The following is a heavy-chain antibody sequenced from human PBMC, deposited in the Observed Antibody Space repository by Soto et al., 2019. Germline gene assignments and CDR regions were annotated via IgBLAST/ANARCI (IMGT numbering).Heavy chain of an antibody. CDR2: INPNSGGT. Sequence: ASVKVSCKASGYTFTGYYMHWVRQAPGQGLEWMGWINPNSGGTNYAQKFQGWVTMTRDTSISTAYMELSRLRSDDTAVYYCARGGGYCTNGVCYMKGSASYPRAYYYYYGMDVWGQGTTVTVSS. CDR3: ARGGGYCTNGVCYMKGSASYPRAYYYYYGMDV. V-gene: IGHV1-2*04. CDR1: GYTFTGYY. D-gene: IGHD2-8*01. J-gene: IGHJ6*02.